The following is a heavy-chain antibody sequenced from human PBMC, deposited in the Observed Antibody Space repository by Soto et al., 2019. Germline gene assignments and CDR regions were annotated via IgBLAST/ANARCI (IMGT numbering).Heavy chain of an antibody. Sequence: SETLSLTCTVSGGSISSGGYYWSWIRQHPGKGLEWIGYIYYSGSTYYNPSLKSRVTVSVDTSKNQFSLKLSSVTAADTAVYYCARVGGINWFDPWGQGTLVTVS. CDR2: IYYSGST. J-gene: IGHJ5*02. D-gene: IGHD3-16*01. V-gene: IGHV4-31*03. CDR3: ARVGGINWFDP. CDR1: GGSISSGGYY.